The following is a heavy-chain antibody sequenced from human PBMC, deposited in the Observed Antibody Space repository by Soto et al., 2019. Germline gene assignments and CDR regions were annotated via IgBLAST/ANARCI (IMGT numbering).Heavy chain of an antibody. CDR3: ARAQGSSTSLAIYYYYYYGIDV. J-gene: IGHJ6*02. V-gene: IGHV1-69*01. CDR1: GGTFGSYA. CDR2: IIPIPGTA. Sequence: QVQLVQSGAEVKKPGSSVKVSCKASGGTFGSYAISWVRQAPGQGLEWMGGIIPIPGTANYAQKFQGRVTTAADESTSTAYMELSRLKREITAVYYCARAQGSSTSLAIYYYYYYGIDVWGQGTTVTVSS. D-gene: IGHD2-2*01.